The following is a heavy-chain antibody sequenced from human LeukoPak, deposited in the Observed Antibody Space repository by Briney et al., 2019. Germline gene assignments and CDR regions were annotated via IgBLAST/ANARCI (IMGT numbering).Heavy chain of an antibody. D-gene: IGHD5-18*01. J-gene: IGHJ6*02. CDR3: ARDQGLTAPPPYGLDV. V-gene: IGHV1-69*04. CDR2: IIPVLNIT. Sequence: ASVTVSCTTSGGTFSISAITWVRQAPGQGLEWMGRIIPVLNITTYAQKFQGSVTITADTSTSTVYMELSSLRSEETAVYYCARDQGLTAPPPYGLDVWGQGTTVIVSS. CDR1: GGTFSISA.